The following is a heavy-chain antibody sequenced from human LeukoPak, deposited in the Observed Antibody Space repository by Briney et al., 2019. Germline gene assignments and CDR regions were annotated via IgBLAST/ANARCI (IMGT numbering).Heavy chain of an antibody. J-gene: IGHJ4*02. V-gene: IGHV3-23*01. D-gene: IGHD2-15*01. CDR3: AKGKQLLPFDY. CDR1: AFSLNAYN. CDR2: ISGSGGST. Sequence: GGSLRLSCAASAFSLNAYNMNWVRQAPGKGLEWVSAISGSGGSTYYADSVKGRFTISRDNSKNTLYLQMNSLRAEDTAVYYCAKGKQLLPFDYWGQGTLVTVSS.